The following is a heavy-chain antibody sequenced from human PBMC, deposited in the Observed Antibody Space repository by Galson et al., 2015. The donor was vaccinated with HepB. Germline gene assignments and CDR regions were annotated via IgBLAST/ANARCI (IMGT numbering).Heavy chain of an antibody. V-gene: IGHV3-21*01. J-gene: IGHJ4*02. D-gene: IGHD5-12*01. Sequence: SLRLSSAASGFTFSFYSMNWVRLAPGKGLEWVSSISPRGDSTWYADTVKGRSTISRDNARRSLYLQIKSLRADDTALYYCARDLSGESGYAGYWGQGTPVTVSS. CDR3: ARDLSGESGYAGY. CDR2: ISPRGDST. CDR1: GFTFSFYS.